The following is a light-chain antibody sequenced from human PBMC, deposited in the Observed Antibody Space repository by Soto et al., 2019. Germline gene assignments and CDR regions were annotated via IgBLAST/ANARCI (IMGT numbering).Light chain of an antibody. Sequence: QSVLTQPPSVSGAPGQKVTISCTGSSSNIGAGYDVHWYQQLPGTAPKLLIYVNNHRPSGVPDRFAGSKSGTSASLAITGLQAEDEADYYCQSHDSSLRAEVFGGGTKLTVL. CDR2: VNN. CDR3: QSHDSSLRAEV. V-gene: IGLV1-40*01. J-gene: IGLJ2*01. CDR1: SSNIGAGYD.